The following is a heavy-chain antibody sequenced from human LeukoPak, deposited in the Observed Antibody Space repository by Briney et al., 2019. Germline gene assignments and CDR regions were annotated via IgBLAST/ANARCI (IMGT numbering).Heavy chain of an antibody. V-gene: IGHV4-30-4*08. CDR2: IYYSGST. D-gene: IGHD3-10*01. Sequence: SQTLCLTCTVSGGSINSGDYYWSWIRQPPGKGLEWIGYIYYSGSTYYNPSLKSRVTISVDTSKNQFSLKMSSVTAADTAVYYCAREQYYYGSGMGLEDWGQGTLVTVSS. CDR1: GGSINSGDYY. CDR3: AREQYYYGSGMGLED. J-gene: IGHJ4*02.